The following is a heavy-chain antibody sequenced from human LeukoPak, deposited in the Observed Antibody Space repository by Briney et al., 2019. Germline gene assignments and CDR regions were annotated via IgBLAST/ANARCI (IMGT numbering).Heavy chain of an antibody. CDR3: AKDIMGYSGYGFDY. CDR1: GFTFVDYA. J-gene: IGHJ4*02. Sequence: PGRSLRLSCAASGFTFVDYAMHWVRHAPGKGVEWVSGISWNSGSIGYADSVKGRFTISRDNATNSLYLQMNSLRAEDTALYYCAKDIMGYSGYGFDYWGQGTLVTVSS. D-gene: IGHD5-12*01. CDR2: ISWNSGSI. V-gene: IGHV3-9*01.